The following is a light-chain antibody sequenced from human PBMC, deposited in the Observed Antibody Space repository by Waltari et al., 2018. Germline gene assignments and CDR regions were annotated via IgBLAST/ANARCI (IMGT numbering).Light chain of an antibody. V-gene: IGKV1-5*03. CDR2: RAS. CDR3: QLYNSYVIYT. Sequence: DIQMSQSPSTLSASVGDRVTITCRASQRISTWLAWYQQKPGKAPKLLISRASTLESGVPSRFAGSGSGTEFTLTISSLQPDDFGTYYCQLYNSYVIYTFGQGTKLDIK. J-gene: IGKJ2*01. CDR1: QRISTW.